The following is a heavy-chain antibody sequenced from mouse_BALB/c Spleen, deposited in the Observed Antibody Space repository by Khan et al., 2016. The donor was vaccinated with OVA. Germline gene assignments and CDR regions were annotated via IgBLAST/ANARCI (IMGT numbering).Heavy chain of an antibody. J-gene: IGHJ2*01. CDR2: ISYSGST. V-gene: IGHV3-2*02. Sequence: EVQLQESGPGLVKPSQSLSLTCTVTGYSITSGYGWNWIRKLPGNKLEWRGYISYSGSTNYNPSLKSRTAITRDTSKNQSFLQLNSVTTEDTATYYCARTARIKYWGQGTTLTVSS. CDR3: ARTARIKY. CDR1: GYSITSGYG. D-gene: IGHD1-2*01.